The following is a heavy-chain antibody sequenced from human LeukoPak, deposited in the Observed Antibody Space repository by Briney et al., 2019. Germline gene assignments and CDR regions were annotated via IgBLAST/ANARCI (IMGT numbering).Heavy chain of an antibody. D-gene: IGHD4-17*01. Sequence: SETLSLTCTVSGGSISSSSYYWGWIRQPPGKGLEWIGSIYYSGSTYYNPSLKSRVTISVDTSKNQFSLKLSSVTAADTAVYYCAKTTVSYYFDYWGQGTLVTVSS. CDR2: IYYSGST. J-gene: IGHJ4*02. CDR1: GGSISSSSYY. CDR3: AKTTVSYYFDY. V-gene: IGHV4-39*07.